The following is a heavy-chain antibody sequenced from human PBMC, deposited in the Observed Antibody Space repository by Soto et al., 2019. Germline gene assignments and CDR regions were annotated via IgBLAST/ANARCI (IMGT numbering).Heavy chain of an antibody. CDR3: ARGHYDSSGSKNY. J-gene: IGHJ4*02. D-gene: IGHD3-22*01. CDR1: GYTFTGYY. V-gene: IGHV1-2*02. Sequence: QVQLVQSGAEVKKPGASVKVSCKASGYTFTGYYMHWVRQAPGQGLEWMGWINPNSGGTNYAQKLQGRVTMTRDTSISTAYMELSRLRSDDTAVYYCARGHYDSSGSKNYGGQGTLGTVSS. CDR2: INPNSGGT.